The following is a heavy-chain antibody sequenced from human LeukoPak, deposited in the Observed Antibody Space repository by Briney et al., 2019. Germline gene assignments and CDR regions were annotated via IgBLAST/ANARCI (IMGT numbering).Heavy chain of an antibody. J-gene: IGHJ6*03. V-gene: IGHV3-48*01. CDR2: ISSSSSTI. Sequence: GGSLRLSCAASGFTFSSYSMNWVRQAPGKGLEWVSYISSSSSTIYYADSVKGRFTISRDNAKNSLYLQMNSLRAEDTAVYYCARTAAGTGYYYYYMDVWGKGTTVTVSS. D-gene: IGHD6-13*01. CDR3: ARTAAGTGYYYYYMDV. CDR1: GFTFSSYS.